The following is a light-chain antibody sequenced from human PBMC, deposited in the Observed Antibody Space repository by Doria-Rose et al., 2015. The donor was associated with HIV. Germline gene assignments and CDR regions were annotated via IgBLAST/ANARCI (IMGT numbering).Light chain of an antibody. V-gene: IGKV3-20*01. CDR1: QSVSANY. CDR2: GAS. Sequence: EIVLTQSPGTLSLSPGARATLPCRASQSVSANYLAWYQQRPGQSPRLLIYGASSRATDIPDRFSGSGSGTDFTLTISRLEPEDFAVYYCHQYASSRTFGQGTKVEIK. J-gene: IGKJ1*01. CDR3: HQYASSRT.